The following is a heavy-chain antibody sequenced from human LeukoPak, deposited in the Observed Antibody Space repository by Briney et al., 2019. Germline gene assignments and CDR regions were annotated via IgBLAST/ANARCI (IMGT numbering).Heavy chain of an antibody. CDR3: ATGGSSWYWFDP. CDR2: FDPEDGGT. J-gene: IGHJ5*02. V-gene: IGHV1-24*01. CDR1: GYTLTELS. D-gene: IGHD6-13*01. Sequence: ASVKVSCKVSGYTLTELSMHWVRQAPGKGLEWMGGFDPEDGGTIYAQKFQGRVTMTEDTSTDTAYMELSSLRSEDTAVYYCATGGSSWYWFDPWGQGTLVTVSS.